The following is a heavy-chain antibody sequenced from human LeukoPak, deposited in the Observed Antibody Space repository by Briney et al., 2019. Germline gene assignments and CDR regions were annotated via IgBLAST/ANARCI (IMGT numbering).Heavy chain of an antibody. CDR1: GFIFSNVE. Sequence: RGCLRLSCAASGFIFSNVEMNWVRQAPRKGLGWVAFISSSGSTAYYADSVKGRFFISKDNAKNSLDLEMHSLRAEDTAVYYCARDQQPKKYYCDSSCSSAYWGQGTLVTVSS. D-gene: IGHD3-22*01. V-gene: IGHV3-48*03. J-gene: IGHJ4*02. CDR2: ISSSGSTA. CDR3: ARDQQPKKYYCDSSCSSAY.